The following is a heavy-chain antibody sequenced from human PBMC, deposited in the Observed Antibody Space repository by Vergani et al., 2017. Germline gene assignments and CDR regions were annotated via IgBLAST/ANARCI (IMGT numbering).Heavy chain of an antibody. V-gene: IGHV2-5*01. J-gene: IGHJ4*02. CDR2: IYWNDDK. CDR1: GFSLSTSGVG. Sequence: QITLKESGPTLVKPTQTLTLTCTFSGFSLSTSGVGVGWIRQPPGKALEWLALIYWNDDKRYCPSLKSRLTITKDTSKTQVVLTVTNMDPVDTATYYCARIRGGYCSGGSCSDFDYWGQGTLVTVSS. CDR3: ARIRGGYCSGGSCSDFDY. D-gene: IGHD2-15*01.